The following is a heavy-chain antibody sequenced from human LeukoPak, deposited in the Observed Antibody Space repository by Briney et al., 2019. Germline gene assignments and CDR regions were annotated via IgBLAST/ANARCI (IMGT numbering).Heavy chain of an antibody. D-gene: IGHD2-2*01. CDR1: GGTFISYA. CDR2: IIPIFGTA. CDR3: ARDYCSSTSCLFDY. Sequence: SVKVSCKASGGTFISYAISWVRQAPGQGLEWMGGIIPIFGTANYAQKFQGRVTITADESTSTAYMELSSLRSEDTAVYYCARDYCSSTSCLFDYWGQGTLVTVSS. J-gene: IGHJ4*02. V-gene: IGHV1-69*01.